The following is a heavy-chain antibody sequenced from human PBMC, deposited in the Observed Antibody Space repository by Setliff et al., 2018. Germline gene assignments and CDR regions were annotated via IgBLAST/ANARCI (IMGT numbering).Heavy chain of an antibody. CDR3: ARMSGFQYIDV. CDR1: DDSISSRHYY. D-gene: IGHD3-3*01. CDR2: IYTSWST. V-gene: IGHV4-61*09. Sequence: PSETLSLTCTVSDDSISSRHYYWSWIRQPAGKGLEWLGQIYTSWSTNYNPSLKSRVTISLDTYKNQFSLSLTPVTAEDTAVYYCARMSGFQYIDVWDKGTTVTVSS. J-gene: IGHJ6*03.